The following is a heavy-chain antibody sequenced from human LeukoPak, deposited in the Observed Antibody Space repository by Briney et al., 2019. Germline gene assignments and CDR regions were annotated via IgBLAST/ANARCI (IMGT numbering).Heavy chain of an antibody. D-gene: IGHD5-18*01. Sequence: SETLSLTCTVSGGSISSYYWSWIRQPPGKGLEWIGYIYTSGSTNYNPSLKSRVTISVDTSKNQFSLKLSSVTAAVTAVYYCAREGRTGYSYVTWYYFDYWGQGTLVTVSS. CDR2: IYTSGST. V-gene: IGHV4-4*09. CDR1: GGSISSYY. CDR3: AREGRTGYSYVTWYYFDY. J-gene: IGHJ4*02.